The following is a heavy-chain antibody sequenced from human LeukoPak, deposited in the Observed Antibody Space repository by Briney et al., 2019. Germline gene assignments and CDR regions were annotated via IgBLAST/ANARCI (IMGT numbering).Heavy chain of an antibody. V-gene: IGHV3-13*01. Sequence: SGGSLRLSCAASGFTFSSYDMHWVRQATGNGLEWVSAIGTAGDTYYPGSVKGRFTISRENAKNSLYLQMNSLRAGDTAVYYCARAGGYCSGGSCEGYAFDIWGQGTMVTVSS. CDR3: ARAGGYCSGGSCEGYAFDI. J-gene: IGHJ3*02. CDR1: GFTFSSYD. D-gene: IGHD2-15*01. CDR2: IGTAGDT.